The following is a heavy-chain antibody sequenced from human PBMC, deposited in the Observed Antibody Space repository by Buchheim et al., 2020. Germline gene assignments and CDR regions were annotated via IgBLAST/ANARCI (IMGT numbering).Heavy chain of an antibody. CDR1: GFTFSSYA. Sequence: EVQLLESGGGLVQPGGSLRLSCAASGFTFSSYAMSWVRQAPGKGLEWVSAILGSGSSTYYADSVKGRFIISRDNSKNTLYPQMNSLRVEDTAVYYCTKAHDTSGYYPFVYGGQGTL. CDR3: TKAHDTSGYYPFVY. D-gene: IGHD3-22*01. CDR2: ILGSGSST. J-gene: IGHJ4*02. V-gene: IGHV3-23*01.